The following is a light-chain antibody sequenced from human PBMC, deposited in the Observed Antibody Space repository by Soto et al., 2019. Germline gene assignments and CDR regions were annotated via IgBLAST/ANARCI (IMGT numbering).Light chain of an antibody. CDR3: SSYVGTNSYV. V-gene: IGLV2-8*01. CDR1: SSDVGGYNY. CDR2: EVS. J-gene: IGLJ1*01. Sequence: HSALTQAPSASGSPGQAVTISCTGTSSDVGGYNYVSWYQQHPGKAPKLMIYEVSKRPSGVPDRFSGSKSGNTASLTVSGLQAEDEADYYCSSYVGTNSYVFGTGTKVTVL.